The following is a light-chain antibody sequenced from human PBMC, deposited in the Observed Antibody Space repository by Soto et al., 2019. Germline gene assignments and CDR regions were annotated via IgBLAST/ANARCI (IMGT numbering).Light chain of an antibody. CDR3: QTWGTGPSWV. J-gene: IGLJ3*02. V-gene: IGLV4-69*01. CDR1: SGHSSYA. Sequence: QLVLTQSPSASAALGASVKLTCTLSSGHSSYAIAWHQQQPEKGPRYLMKLNSDGGHIKGDGIPDRFSGSSSGAERYLTISSLQSEDEAYYYCQTWGTGPSWVFGGGTKLTVL. CDR2: LNSDGGH.